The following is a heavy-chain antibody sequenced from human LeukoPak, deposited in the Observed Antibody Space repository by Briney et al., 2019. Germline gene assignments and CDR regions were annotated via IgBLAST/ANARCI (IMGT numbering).Heavy chain of an antibody. D-gene: IGHD2-2*02. Sequence: RASVKVSCKASGGTFSSYAISWVRQAPGQGLEWMGGIIPIFGTANYAQKFQGRVTITADESTSTAYMELSSLRSEDTAVYYCARDKGRDVVVPVAIDVAGYYYMDVWGKGTTVTVSS. CDR2: IIPIFGTA. CDR1: GGTFSSYA. J-gene: IGHJ6*03. V-gene: IGHV1-69*13. CDR3: ARDKGRDVVVPVAIDVAGYYYMDV.